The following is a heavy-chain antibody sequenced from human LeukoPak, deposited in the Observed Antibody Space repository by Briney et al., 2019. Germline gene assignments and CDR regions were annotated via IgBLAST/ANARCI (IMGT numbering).Heavy chain of an antibody. Sequence: SQTLSLTCTVSGGSISSGGYYWSWIRQHPGKGPEWIGYIYYSGSTYYNPSLKSRVTISVDTSKNQFSLKLSSVTAADTAVYYCARDDGYSYGYVDYWGQGTLVTVSS. J-gene: IGHJ4*02. CDR1: GGSISSGGYY. CDR2: IYYSGST. D-gene: IGHD5-18*01. V-gene: IGHV4-31*03. CDR3: ARDDGYSYGYVDY.